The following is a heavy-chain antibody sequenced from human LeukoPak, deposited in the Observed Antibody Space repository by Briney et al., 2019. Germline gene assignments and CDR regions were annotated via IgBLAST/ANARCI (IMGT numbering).Heavy chain of an antibody. CDR1: GFTFSSYA. D-gene: IGHD2-2*01. J-gene: IGHJ5*02. Sequence: GGSLRLSCAASGFTFSSYAMSWVRQAPGKGLEWVSAISGSGGSTYYADSVKGRFTISRDNSKNTLYLQMNSLRAEDTAVYYCAKDAIVVVPAAITPMGFWFDPWGQGTLVTVSS. V-gene: IGHV3-23*01. CDR3: AKDAIVVVPAAITPMGFWFDP. CDR2: ISGSGGST.